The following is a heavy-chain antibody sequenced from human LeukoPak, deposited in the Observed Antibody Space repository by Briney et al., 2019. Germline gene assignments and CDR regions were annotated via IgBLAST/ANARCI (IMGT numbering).Heavy chain of an antibody. Sequence: GASVKVSCKASGYTFTSYAMNWVRQAPGQGLEWMGWININTGNPTYAQGFTRRFVFSLDTSVSTAYLQISSLEAEDTAVYYCARGSYSSSWPNKFWGQGTMVTVSS. D-gene: IGHD6-13*01. CDR2: ININTGNP. CDR1: GYTFTSYA. J-gene: IGHJ3*01. V-gene: IGHV7-4-1*02. CDR3: ARGSYSSSWPNKF.